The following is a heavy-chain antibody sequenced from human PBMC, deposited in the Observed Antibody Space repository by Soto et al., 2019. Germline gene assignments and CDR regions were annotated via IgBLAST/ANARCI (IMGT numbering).Heavy chain of an antibody. V-gene: IGHV3-7*01. CDR2: IKEDGNEK. J-gene: IGHJ4*02. CDR1: GFTIRNYW. CDR3: VRWHAPGSDEVY. D-gene: IGHD3-16*01. Sequence: EVQLVESGGGLVQPGGSLRLSCAASGFTIRNYWMNWVRQAPGKGPEWVANIKEDGNEKYYVDSVKGRFTISSDSAKNSLYLQMNSLRAEDTAVYYCVRWHAPGSDEVYWGQGTLVTVSS.